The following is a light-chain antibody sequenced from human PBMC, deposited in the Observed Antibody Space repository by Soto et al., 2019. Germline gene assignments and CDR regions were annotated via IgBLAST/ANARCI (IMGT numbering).Light chain of an antibody. J-gene: IGLJ3*02. CDR1: SGHSSYI. CDR2: VEASGSY. V-gene: IGLV4-60*02. CDR3: ETWDSNTHWV. Sequence: QPVLTQSSSASASLGSSVKLTCTLSSGHSSYIIAWHQQQPGKAPRYSIKVEASGSYNNGSGVPDRFSGSSSGADRYLTISHLQFEDEADYYCETWDSNTHWVFGGGTKLTFL.